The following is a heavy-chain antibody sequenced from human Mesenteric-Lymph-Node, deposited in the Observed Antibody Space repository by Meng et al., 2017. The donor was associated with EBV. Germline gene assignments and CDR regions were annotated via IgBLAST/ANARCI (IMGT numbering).Heavy chain of an antibody. V-gene: IGHV1-46*01. CDR2: INPSGGSP. D-gene: IGHD5-12*01. J-gene: IGHJ4*02. CDR3: ARCVVATWSCDY. CDR1: GYTFTSYY. Sequence: QGERVQSGAEVKKPGASVKVSCKASGYTFTSYYVHWVRQAPGQGLEWMGIINPSGGSPTYAQKFQGRVTMTRDTTTSTVYMDLSSLRSDDTAVYYCARCVVATWSCDYWGQGTLVTVSS.